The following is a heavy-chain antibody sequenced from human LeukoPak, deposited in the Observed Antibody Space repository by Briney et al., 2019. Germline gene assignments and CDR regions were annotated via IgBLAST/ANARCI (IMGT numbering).Heavy chain of an antibody. CDR1: GFTFSDYE. D-gene: IGHD3-16*01. Sequence: GGSLRLSCAASGFTFSDYEMNWVRQAPGKGLEWVSYLSSSGITIYYAHSVKGRFTISRDNAKNSLFLQMNSLRAEDTAVSYCARGAAGGYYYYYMDVWGKGTTVTVSS. J-gene: IGHJ6*03. CDR2: LSSSGITI. CDR3: ARGAAGGYYYYYMDV. V-gene: IGHV3-48*03.